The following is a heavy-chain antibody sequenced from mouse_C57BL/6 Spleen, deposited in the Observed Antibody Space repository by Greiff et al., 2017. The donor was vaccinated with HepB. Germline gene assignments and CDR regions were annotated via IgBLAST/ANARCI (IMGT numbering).Heavy chain of an antibody. CDR3: ARGWEGLDY. Sequence: EVQLVESGGDLVKPGGSLKLSCAASGFTFSSYGMSWVRQTPDKRLEWVATISSGGSYTYYPDRVKGRFTISRDTAKNTLYLQMSSLKSEDTAMYYCARGWEGLDYWGQGTTLTVSS. CDR2: ISSGGSYT. D-gene: IGHD4-1*01. V-gene: IGHV5-6*01. J-gene: IGHJ2*01. CDR1: GFTFSSYG.